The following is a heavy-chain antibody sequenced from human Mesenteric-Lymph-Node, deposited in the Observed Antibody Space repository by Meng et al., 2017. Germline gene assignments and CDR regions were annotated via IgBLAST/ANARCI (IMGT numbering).Heavy chain of an antibody. D-gene: IGHD4-17*01. V-gene: IGHV3-53*04. Sequence: ETLSLTCTVSGGSISSGSYYWSWIRQPAGKGLEWVSIIYSGGSTYYADSVKGRFTISRHNSKNTLSLQMNSLRAEDTAVYYCARDLWRVTTGGDYYYGMDVWGQGTTVTVSS. J-gene: IGHJ6*02. CDR2: IYSGGST. CDR1: GGSISSGSYY. CDR3: ARDLWRVTTGGDYYYGMDV.